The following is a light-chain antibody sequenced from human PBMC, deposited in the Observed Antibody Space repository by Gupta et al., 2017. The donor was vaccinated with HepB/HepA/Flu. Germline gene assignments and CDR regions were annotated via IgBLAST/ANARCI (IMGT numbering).Light chain of an antibody. Sequence: QSVLTQPPSVSAAPGPTVTISCSGRSSKIGNNYVSWFQQLPGTAPKLLISEDKNRLSGIPDRFSGSKSGTSATLAITGLQTGDEADYYCGTWDRSLSIFVFGTGTKVTVL. V-gene: IGLV1-51*02. J-gene: IGLJ1*01. CDR3: GTWDRSLSIFV. CDR2: EDK. CDR1: SSKIGNNY.